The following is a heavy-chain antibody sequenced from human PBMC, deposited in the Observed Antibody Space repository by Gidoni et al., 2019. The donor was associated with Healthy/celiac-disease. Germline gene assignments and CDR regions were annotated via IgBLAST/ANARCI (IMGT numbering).Heavy chain of an antibody. CDR2: IRRKANSYAT. D-gene: IGHD2-21*01. V-gene: IGHV3-73*01. CDR3: TTVITIRTFDP. Sequence: EVQLVESGGGLVQPGGSLKLSCAASGFTFSGSAMHWVRPASGKGLEWVGRIRRKANSYATAYAASVKGRFTISRDDSKNTAYLQMNSLKTEDTAMYYCTTVITIRTFDPWGQGTLVTVSS. J-gene: IGHJ5*02. CDR1: GFTFSGSA.